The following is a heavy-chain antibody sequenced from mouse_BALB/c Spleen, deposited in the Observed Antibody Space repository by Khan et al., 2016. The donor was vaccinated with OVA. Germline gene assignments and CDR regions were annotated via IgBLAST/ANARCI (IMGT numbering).Heavy chain of an antibody. V-gene: IGHV2-6-4*01. CDR2: IWGGGGT. CDR3: ARAYYRYDGYYAMDY. J-gene: IGHJ4*01. Sequence: VQLQESGPGLVAPSQGLSITCTVSGFSLSRYNIHWVRQPPGKGLEWLGMIWGGGGTDYNSTLKIRLSISKDNSKSQVFLKMNSLQTDDTAMYYCARAYYRYDGYYAMDYWGQGTSVTVSS. CDR1: GFSLSRYN. D-gene: IGHD2-14*01.